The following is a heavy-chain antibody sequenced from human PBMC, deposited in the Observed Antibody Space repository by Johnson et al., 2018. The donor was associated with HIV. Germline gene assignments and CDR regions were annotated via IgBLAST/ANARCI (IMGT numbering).Heavy chain of an antibody. Sequence: EVQLVESGGGLVKPGGSLRLSCAASGFTFSDAWMNWVRQAPGKELEWVSRIKSDGSTTYADSVKGRFTISRDNAKNSLYLQMNSLRAEDTAVYYCARNGLIPAAKGVAFDIWGHGTTVTVSS. J-gene: IGHJ3*02. D-gene: IGHD2-2*01. CDR2: IKSDGST. CDR3: ARNGLIPAAKGVAFDI. CDR1: GFTFSDAW. V-gene: IGHV3-74*02.